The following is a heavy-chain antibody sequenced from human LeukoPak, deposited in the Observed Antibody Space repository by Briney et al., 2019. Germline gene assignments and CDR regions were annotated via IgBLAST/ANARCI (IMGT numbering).Heavy chain of an antibody. V-gene: IGHV3-48*02. CDR2: ISTSSSTI. J-gene: IGHJ4*02. CDR3: ARGSPGSGYLTY. D-gene: IGHD3-3*01. CDR1: GFTFSSYC. Sequence: PGGSLRLSCADSGFTFSSYCMNWVRQAPGKGLEWVSYISTSSSTIYYADSVKGRFTISRDNAKNSLSLQMNSLRDEDTAVYYCARGSPGSGYLTYWGQGTLVTVSS.